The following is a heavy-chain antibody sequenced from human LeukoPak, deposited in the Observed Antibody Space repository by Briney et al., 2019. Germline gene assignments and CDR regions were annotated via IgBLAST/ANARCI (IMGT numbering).Heavy chain of an antibody. CDR3: AKDQDRSYYYGMDV. CDR1: GFTVSSNY. Sequence: PGGSLRLSCAASGFTVSSNYMSWVRQAPGKGLEWVSSIYSGGSTYYTDSVKGRFTISRDNSKNTLYLQMNRLRAEDTAVYYCAKDQDRSYYYGMDVRGQGTTVTVSS. CDR2: IYSGGST. J-gene: IGHJ6*02. V-gene: IGHV3-53*01.